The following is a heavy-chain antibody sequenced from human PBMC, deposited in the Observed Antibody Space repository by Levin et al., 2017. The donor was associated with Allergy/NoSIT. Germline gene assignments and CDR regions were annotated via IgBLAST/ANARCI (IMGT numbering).Heavy chain of an antibody. D-gene: IGHD3-3*01. CDR1: GFTFSSYS. V-gene: IGHV3-21*01. CDR3: ARGRERFWSGYGLELDY. CDR2: ISSSSSYI. Sequence: LSLTCAASGFTFSSYSMNWVRQAPGKGLEWVSSISSSSSYIYYADSVKGRFTISRDNAKNSLYLQMNSLRAEDTAVYYCARGRERFWSGYGLELDYWGQGTLVTVSS. J-gene: IGHJ4*02.